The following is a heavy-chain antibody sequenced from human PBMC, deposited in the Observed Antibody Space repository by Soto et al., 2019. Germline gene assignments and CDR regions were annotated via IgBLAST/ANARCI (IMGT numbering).Heavy chain of an antibody. Sequence: EASVKVSCKASGYTFFTYDISWVRQAPGQGLEWMGWISTYSGDTKYAQKFQGRVTMTTDTSTTTAYLELRSLRSDDTAVYYCARHHGPTTSENWFDPWGQGTLVTGAS. CDR3: ARHHGPTTSENWFDP. CDR2: ISTYSGDT. V-gene: IGHV1-18*01. CDR1: GYTFFTYD. D-gene: IGHD5-12*01. J-gene: IGHJ5*02.